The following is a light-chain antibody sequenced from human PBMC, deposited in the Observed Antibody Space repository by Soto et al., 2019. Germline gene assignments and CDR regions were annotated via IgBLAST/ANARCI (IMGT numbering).Light chain of an antibody. CDR3: QQYNSYRRT. CDR1: QSISSW. V-gene: IGKV1-5*03. J-gene: IGKJ1*01. CDR2: KAS. Sequence: DIQMTQSPSTLSASVGDRVTITCRASQSISSWLAWYQQKPGKAPKLLIYKASSLESGVPSRFSGSGSGTDFTLTISSLQPDDFSTYYCQQYNSYRRTFGQGTKVEIK.